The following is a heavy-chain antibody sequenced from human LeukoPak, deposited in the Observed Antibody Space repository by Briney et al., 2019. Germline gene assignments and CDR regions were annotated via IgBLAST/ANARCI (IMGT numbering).Heavy chain of an antibody. D-gene: IGHD3-9*01. J-gene: IGHJ4*02. V-gene: IGHV3-30*04. CDR2: ISYDGSNK. Sequence: GGSLRLSCAASGFTFSSYAMHWVRQAPGKGLEWVAVISYDGSNKYYADSVKGRFTISRDNSKNTLYLQMNSLRAEDTVVYYCARDPTYLTGFDYWGQGTLVTVSS. CDR3: ARDPTYLTGFDY. CDR1: GFTFSSYA.